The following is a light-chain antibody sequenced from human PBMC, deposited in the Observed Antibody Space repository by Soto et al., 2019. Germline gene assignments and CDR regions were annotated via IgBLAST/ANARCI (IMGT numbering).Light chain of an antibody. Sequence: DIQMTQSPSSLSASVGDRVTITCRASQSISINLNWYQQKPGNAPKLLISAASKLQVGVPSRFSGSGSGTDFALTISTLQSEDLATYYCQQSYCTPFTFGPGTKLEIK. V-gene: IGKV1-39*01. CDR3: QQSYCTPFT. CDR2: AAS. CDR1: QSISIN. J-gene: IGKJ2*01.